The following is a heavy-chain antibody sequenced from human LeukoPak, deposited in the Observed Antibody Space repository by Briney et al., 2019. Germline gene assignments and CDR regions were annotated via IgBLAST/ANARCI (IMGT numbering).Heavy chain of an antibody. CDR3: ARAGGGGFYGDYGYFDY. V-gene: IGHV4-59*01. J-gene: IGHJ4*02. D-gene: IGHD4-17*01. CDR1: GGSISSYY. CDR2: IYYSGST. Sequence: SETLSLTCTVSGGSISSYYWSGIRQPPGKGLEWIGYIYYSGSTNYNPSLKSRVSISVDTSKNQFSLKLSSVTAADTAVYYCARAGGGGFYGDYGYFDYWGQGTLVTVSS.